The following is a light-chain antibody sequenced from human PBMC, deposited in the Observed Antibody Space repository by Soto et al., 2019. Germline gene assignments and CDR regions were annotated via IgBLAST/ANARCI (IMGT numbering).Light chain of an antibody. Sequence: QSVLTQSPSASASLGASVKITCTLSSGHSSYAIAWLQQQPEKGPRYLMKLNTDGSHSKGDGIPDRFSGSSSGAERCLIIASLQSEDEADYYCQTWGTGIVVFGGGTKLTVL. J-gene: IGLJ2*01. V-gene: IGLV4-69*01. CDR2: LNTDGSH. CDR1: SGHSSYA. CDR3: QTWGTGIVV.